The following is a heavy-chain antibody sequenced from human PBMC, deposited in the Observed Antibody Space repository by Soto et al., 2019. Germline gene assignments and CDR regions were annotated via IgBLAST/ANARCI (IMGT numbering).Heavy chain of an antibody. J-gene: IGHJ6*04. CDR3: AREWRSSCCGPPLDV. D-gene: IGHD6-6*01. Sequence: GGSLRLSCAASGFTFSSYWMSWVRQAPGKGLEWVANIKQDGSEKYYVDSVKGRFTISRDNAKNSLYLQMNSLRAEDTAVYYCAREWRSSCCGPPLDVWGKGTTVTVSS. V-gene: IGHV3-7*01. CDR1: GFTFSSYW. CDR2: IKQDGSEK.